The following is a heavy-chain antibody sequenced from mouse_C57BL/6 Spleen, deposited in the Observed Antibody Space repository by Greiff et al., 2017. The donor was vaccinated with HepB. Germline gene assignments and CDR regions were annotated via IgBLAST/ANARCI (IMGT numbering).Heavy chain of an antibody. CDR3: AGITTVVEGYYYAMDD. J-gene: IGHJ4*01. Sequence: VQLQQSGAELVKPGASVKISCKASGYAFSSYWMNWVKQRPGKGLEWIGQIYPGDGDTNYNGKFKGKATLTADKSSSTAYMQLSSLTSEDSAVYFCAGITTVVEGYYYAMDDWGQGTSVTVSS. V-gene: IGHV1-80*01. CDR2: IYPGDGDT. D-gene: IGHD1-1*01. CDR1: GYAFSSYW.